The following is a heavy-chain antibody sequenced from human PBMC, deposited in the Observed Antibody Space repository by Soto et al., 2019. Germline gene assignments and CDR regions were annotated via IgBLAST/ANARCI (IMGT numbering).Heavy chain of an antibody. CDR2: ISGSGGST. CDR3: AKDQGRAYWYFDL. CDR1: GFNFSNYA. D-gene: IGHD3-10*01. Sequence: EVQLLESGGGLVQPGGSLRLSCAASGFNFSNYAMSWFRQAPGKGLEWLSGISGSGGSTYYTDSVKGRLTISRDNSKNTLYLQMKSLRAEDTAKYYCAKDQGRAYWYFDLWGRGTLVSVSS. J-gene: IGHJ2*01. V-gene: IGHV3-23*01.